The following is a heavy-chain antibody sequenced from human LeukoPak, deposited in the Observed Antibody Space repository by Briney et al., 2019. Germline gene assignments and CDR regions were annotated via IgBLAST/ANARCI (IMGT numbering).Heavy chain of an antibody. J-gene: IGHJ5*02. V-gene: IGHV4-59*01. CDR1: GGSISIYN. CDR2: IYYSGST. CDR3: ARGLGIAVAGNWFDP. Sequence: PSESLSLTCAVSGGSISIYNWSWIRKPPGKGLEWIEYIYYSGSTNYNPSLKSRVTISVDTSKNQFSLKLSSVTAADTAVYYCARGLGIAVAGNWFDPWGQGTLVTVSS. D-gene: IGHD6-19*01.